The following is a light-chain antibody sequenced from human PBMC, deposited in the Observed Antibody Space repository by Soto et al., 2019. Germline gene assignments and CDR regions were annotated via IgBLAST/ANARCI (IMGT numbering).Light chain of an antibody. Sequence: QSVLTHPPSVSGAPGQRLTISCTGSSSNIGAGYDVHGYQQLPRTAPKLLIYGNSNRPSGVPDRIYSSKSGTPASLDITGLQAEDEADYYCQSYDSSLSGSVFGTGTKVTVL. V-gene: IGLV1-40*01. CDR3: QSYDSSLSGSV. CDR2: GNS. J-gene: IGLJ1*01. CDR1: SSNIGAGYD.